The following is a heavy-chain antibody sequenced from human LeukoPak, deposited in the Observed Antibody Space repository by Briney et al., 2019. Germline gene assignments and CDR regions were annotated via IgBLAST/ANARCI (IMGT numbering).Heavy chain of an antibody. V-gene: IGHV4-34*01. CDR1: GGSFSGYY. J-gene: IGHJ5*02. CDR2: IYHSGST. Sequence: SETLSLTCAVYGGSFSGYYWSWIRQPPGKGLEWIGEIYHSGSTNYNPSLKSRVTISVDKSKNQFSLKLSSVTAADTAVYYCARGTLWFGELSRWFDPWGQGTLVTVSS. CDR3: ARGTLWFGELSRWFDP. D-gene: IGHD3-10*01.